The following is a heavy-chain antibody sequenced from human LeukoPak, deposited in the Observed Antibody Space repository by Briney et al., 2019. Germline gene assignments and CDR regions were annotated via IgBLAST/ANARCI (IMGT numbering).Heavy chain of an antibody. D-gene: IGHD4-17*01. CDR3: ARSRDYGDYLYYFDY. CDR2: IYYSGST. V-gene: IGHV4-59*01. J-gene: IGHJ4*02. CDR1: GGSISSYY. Sequence: PSETLSLTCTVSGGSISSYYWSWIRQPPGKGLEWIGYIYYSGSTNYNPSLKSRVTISVDTSKNQFSLKLSSVTAADTAVYYCARSRDYGDYLYYFDYGGQGTLVTVSS.